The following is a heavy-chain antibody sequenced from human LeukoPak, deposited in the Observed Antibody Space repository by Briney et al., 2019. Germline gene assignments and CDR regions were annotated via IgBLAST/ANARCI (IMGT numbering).Heavy chain of an antibody. CDR2: IKRDGSDK. D-gene: IGHD4-11*01. Sequence: GGSLRLSCAASGFTFNNYWMSWVRQAPGKGLEWLANIKRDGSDKYYVGSVEVRFTISRDNAKNSLFLQMHSLRAEDTAVYYCARDGGTSFYSNYYYYYMDVWGKGTTVTVSS. J-gene: IGHJ6*03. CDR3: ARDGGTSFYSNYYYYYMDV. CDR1: GFTFNNYW. V-gene: IGHV3-7*01.